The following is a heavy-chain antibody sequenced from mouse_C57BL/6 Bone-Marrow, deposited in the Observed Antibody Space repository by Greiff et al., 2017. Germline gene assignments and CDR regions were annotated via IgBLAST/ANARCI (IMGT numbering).Heavy chain of an antibody. J-gene: IGHJ3*01. Sequence: EVQLQESGAGLVKPGGSLKLSCAASGFTFSSYAMSWVRQTPEKRLEWVAYISSGGNYIYYADTVKGRFTISRDNARNTLYLQMSSLKSEDTAMYYCTRGGDCGAFAYWGQGTLVTVSA. CDR3: TRGGDCGAFAY. CDR2: ISSGGNYI. CDR1: GFTFSSYA. V-gene: IGHV5-9-1*02.